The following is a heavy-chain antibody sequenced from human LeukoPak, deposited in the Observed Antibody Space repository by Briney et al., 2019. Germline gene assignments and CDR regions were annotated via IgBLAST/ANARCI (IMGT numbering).Heavy chain of an antibody. CDR1: GYTFTSYD. D-gene: IGHD3-10*01. J-gene: IGHJ4*02. CDR2: MNPNSGNT. CDR3: ASGGSMVRGVNEDY. V-gene: IGHV1-8*01. Sequence: GASVKVSCKASGYTFTSYDINWVRQANGQGLEWKGWMNPNSGNTGYAQKFQGRVTMTRNTSISTAYMELSSLRSEDTAVYYCASGGSMVRGVNEDYWGQGTLVTVSS.